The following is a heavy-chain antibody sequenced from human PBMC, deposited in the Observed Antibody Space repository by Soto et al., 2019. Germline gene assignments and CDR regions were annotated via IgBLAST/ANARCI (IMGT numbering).Heavy chain of an antibody. D-gene: IGHD2-15*01. CDR2: INPSGGST. Sequence: ASVKVSCKASGYTFTSYYIHWVRQAPGQGLEWMGIINPSGGSTSYAQNFQGRVTMTEDTSTDTAYMEVSSLRSEDTALYYCATGPYCGGDSCYFGDFDYWGQGTLVTVSS. CDR3: ATGPYCGGDSCYFGDFDY. V-gene: IGHV1-46*01. CDR1: GYTFTSYY. J-gene: IGHJ4*02.